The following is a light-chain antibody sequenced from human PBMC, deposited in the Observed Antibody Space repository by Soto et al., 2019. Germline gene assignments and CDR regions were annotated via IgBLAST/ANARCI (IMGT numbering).Light chain of an antibody. Sequence: SYELTQPPSVSVSPGQTASITCSGDKLGDKYACWYQQKPGQSPVPVIYQDSKRPSGIPERFSGSNSGNTATLTISGTQAMDEAAYYCQAWDSSTPYVFGTGTKLTVL. CDR1: KLGDKY. V-gene: IGLV3-1*01. J-gene: IGLJ1*01. CDR3: QAWDSSTPYV. CDR2: QDS.